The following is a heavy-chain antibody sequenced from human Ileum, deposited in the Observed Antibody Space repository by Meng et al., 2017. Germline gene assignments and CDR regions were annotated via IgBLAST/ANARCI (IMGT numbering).Heavy chain of an antibody. Sequence: ELQLVESGGGLVQPGGSLRLSCAASGFTFSTYAMSWVRQAPGKGLEWVSSISASGGTNYADAVKGRFTVSRDNSKNTLFLQMTSLRAEDTAVYYCAKPAAGTGWGGSWGQGTLVTVSS. CDR3: AKPAAGTGWGGS. CDR2: ISASGGT. D-gene: IGHD7-27*01. J-gene: IGHJ5*02. V-gene: IGHV3-23*04. CDR1: GFTFSTYA.